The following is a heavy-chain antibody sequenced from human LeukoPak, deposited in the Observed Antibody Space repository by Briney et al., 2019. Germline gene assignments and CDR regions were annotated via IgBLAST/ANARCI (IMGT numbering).Heavy chain of an antibody. J-gene: IGHJ4*02. Sequence: GGSLRLSCAASGFTFSSYGMHWVRQAPGKGLEWVAFIRYDGSNKYYADSVKGRFTISRDNSKNTLYLQMNSLRAEDTAVYYCAKEWQWPPHFDYWGQGTLVTVSS. CDR2: IRYDGSNK. D-gene: IGHD6-19*01. CDR3: AKEWQWPPHFDY. CDR1: GFTFSSYG. V-gene: IGHV3-30*02.